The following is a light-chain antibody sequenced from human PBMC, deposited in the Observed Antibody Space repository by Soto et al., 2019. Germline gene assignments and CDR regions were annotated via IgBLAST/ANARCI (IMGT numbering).Light chain of an antibody. CDR3: QSYDSSLSVLYV. Sequence: SLLTQPPSVYGAPGQRVTISCTGSSSNIGAGYEVHWFQQLPGTAPKLLIYGNTNRPSGVPDRFSGSKSDTSASLAITGLQPEDEADYYCQSYDSSLSVLYVFGTGTKVTVL. CDR2: GNT. V-gene: IGLV1-40*01. CDR1: SSNIGAGYE. J-gene: IGLJ1*01.